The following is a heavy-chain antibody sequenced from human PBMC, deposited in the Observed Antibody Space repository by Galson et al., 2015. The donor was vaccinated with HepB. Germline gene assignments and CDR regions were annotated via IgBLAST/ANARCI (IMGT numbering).Heavy chain of an antibody. CDR1: GFTFSSYA. J-gene: IGHJ4*02. Sequence: SLRLSCAASGFTFSSYAMSWVRQAPGKGLEWVSAISGSGGSTYYADSVKGRFTISRDKSKNTLYLQMNSLRAEDTAVYYCAKWRYDSSGYISFDSWGQGTLVTVSS. CDR2: ISGSGGST. CDR3: AKWRYDSSGYISFDS. D-gene: IGHD3-22*01. V-gene: IGHV3-23*01.